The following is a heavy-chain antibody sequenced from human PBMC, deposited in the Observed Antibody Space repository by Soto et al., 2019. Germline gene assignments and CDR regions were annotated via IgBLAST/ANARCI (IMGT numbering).Heavy chain of an antibody. CDR1: GGSISSYY. CDR3: ARASRRYSYGFREPLSFDS. J-gene: IGHJ5*01. Sequence: SETLSLTCTVPGGSISSYYWSWIRQPPGKGLEWIGEINHSGSTNYNPSLKSRVTISVDTSKNQFSLKLSSVTAADTAVYYCARASRRYSYGFREPLSFDSWGQGTLVTVSS. D-gene: IGHD5-18*01. V-gene: IGHV4-34*01. CDR2: INHSGST.